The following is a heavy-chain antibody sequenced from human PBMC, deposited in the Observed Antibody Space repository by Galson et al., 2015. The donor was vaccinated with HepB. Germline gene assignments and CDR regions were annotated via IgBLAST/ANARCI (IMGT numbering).Heavy chain of an antibody. J-gene: IGHJ2*01. CDR3: ARDREYFDL. Sequence: SLRLSCAASGFSISNHYINWVRQAPGKGLEWVSFIDTRDRIKYVDSVKGRIIISRDSSKNTLYFQISSMRAEDTAVYYCARDREYFDLWGRGTLVTVSS. CDR1: GFSISNHY. CDR2: IDTRDRI. D-gene: IGHD2/OR15-2a*01. V-gene: IGHV3-66*01.